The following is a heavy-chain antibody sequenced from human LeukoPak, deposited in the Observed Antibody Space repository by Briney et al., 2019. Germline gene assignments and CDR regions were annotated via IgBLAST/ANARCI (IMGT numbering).Heavy chain of an antibody. J-gene: IGHJ5*02. D-gene: IGHD3-9*01. CDR2: ISGSGGST. V-gene: IGHV3-23*01. Sequence: GGSLRLSCAASGFTFSSYAMSWVRQAPGKGLEWVSAISGSGGSTYYADSVKGRFTISRDDSKNTLYLQMNSLRAEDTAVYYCAKDSDWLGTHGWFDPWGQGTLVTVSS. CDR1: GFTFSSYA. CDR3: AKDSDWLGTHGWFDP.